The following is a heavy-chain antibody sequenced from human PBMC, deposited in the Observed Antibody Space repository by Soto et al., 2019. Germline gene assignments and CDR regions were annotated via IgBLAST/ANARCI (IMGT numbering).Heavy chain of an antibody. D-gene: IGHD3-10*01. Sequence: EVQLVESGGGLIQPGGSLRLSCAASGFTVSSNYMSWVRQAPGKGLEWVSVIYSGGSTYYADSVKGRFTISRDNSKNTLYLQMHSLRAEDMAVYYCARAWFGELSWFDPWGQGTLVTVSS. CDR3: ARAWFGELSWFDP. V-gene: IGHV3-53*01. CDR1: GFTVSSNY. J-gene: IGHJ5*02. CDR2: IYSGGST.